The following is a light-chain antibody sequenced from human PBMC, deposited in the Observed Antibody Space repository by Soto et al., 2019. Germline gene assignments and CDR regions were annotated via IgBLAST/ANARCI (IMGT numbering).Light chain of an antibody. CDR1: QSVRSAY. Sequence: EIVLTQSPGTLSLFPGERATLSCRASQSVRSAYLAWYQQKPGQAPRLLIYGASSRATGVPDRFSGSGSGTDFTLTIRRLEPEDFAVYYCQQYGGSPQTFGPGTKVE. CDR3: QQYGGSPQT. CDR2: GAS. V-gene: IGKV3-20*01. J-gene: IGKJ1*01.